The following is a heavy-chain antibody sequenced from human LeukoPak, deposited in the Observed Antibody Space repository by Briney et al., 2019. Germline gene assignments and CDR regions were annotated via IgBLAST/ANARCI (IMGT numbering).Heavy chain of an antibody. Sequence: ASVKVSCKASRYTFTSYAMHWVRQAPGQRLEWMGWSNAGNGNTKYSQEFQGRVTITRDTSASTTYMELSSLRSEDMAVYYCARWYGGSGSWVLDVWGQGTTVTVSS. V-gene: IGHV1-3*02. CDR2: SNAGNGNT. D-gene: IGHD3-10*01. J-gene: IGHJ6*02. CDR1: RYTFTSYA. CDR3: ARWYGGSGSWVLDV.